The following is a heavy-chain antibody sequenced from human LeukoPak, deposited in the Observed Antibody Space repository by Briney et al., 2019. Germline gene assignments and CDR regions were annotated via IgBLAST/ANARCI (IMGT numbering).Heavy chain of an antibody. V-gene: IGHV1-2*02. CDR1: GYTFTGYY. Sequence: ASLKVSCKASGYTFTGYYMHWVRQAPGQGLEWMGGINPNSGGTNYAQKFQGRVTMTRDTSISTAYMELSRLRSDDTAVYYCARDCGERGFDPWGQGTLVTVSS. CDR3: ARDCGERGFDP. D-gene: IGHD3-10*01. J-gene: IGHJ5*02. CDR2: INPNSGGT.